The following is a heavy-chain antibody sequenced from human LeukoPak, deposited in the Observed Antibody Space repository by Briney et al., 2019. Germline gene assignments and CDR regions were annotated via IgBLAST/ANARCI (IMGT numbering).Heavy chain of an antibody. D-gene: IGHD3-16*02. J-gene: IGHJ3*02. V-gene: IGHV4-39*07. CDR3: ARAPHTYDYVWGSYRSDAFDI. Sequence: SETLSLTCTVSGGSISSSSYYWGWIRQPPGKGLEWIGSIYYSGSTYYNPSLKSRVTISVDTSKNQFSLKLSSVTAADTAVYYCARAPHTYDYVWGSYRSDAFDIWGQGTMVTVSS. CDR1: GGSISSSSYY. CDR2: IYYSGST.